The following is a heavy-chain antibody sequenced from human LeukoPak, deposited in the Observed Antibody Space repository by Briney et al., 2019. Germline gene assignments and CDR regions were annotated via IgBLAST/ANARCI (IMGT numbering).Heavy chain of an antibody. V-gene: IGHV3-30*02. CDR2: IRYDGSNK. CDR1: GFTFSSYG. CDR3: ARDHQSLGYCSGGSCPGRYYYYYMDV. Sequence: GGSLRLSCAASGFTFSSYGMHWVRQAPGKWLEWVAFIRYDGSNKYYADSVKGRFTISRDNSKNTLYLQMNSLRSEDTAVYYCARDHQSLGYCSGGSCPGRYYYYYMDVWGKGTTVTVSS. D-gene: IGHD2-15*01. J-gene: IGHJ6*03.